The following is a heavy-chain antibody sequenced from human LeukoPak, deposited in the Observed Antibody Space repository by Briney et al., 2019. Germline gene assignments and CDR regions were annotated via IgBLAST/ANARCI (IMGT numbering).Heavy chain of an antibody. V-gene: IGHV3-48*03. J-gene: IGHJ4*02. D-gene: IGHD1-14*01. CDR1: GFTFSTYE. CDR3: ARNLDC. CDR2: ISGSGRTI. Sequence: GGSLRVSCAASGFTFSTYEVNWVRQAPGKGLEWVSSISGSGRTIYYADSVKGRFTISRDNTKNSLYLQMNSLRAEDTAVYYCARNLDCWGQGTLVTVSS.